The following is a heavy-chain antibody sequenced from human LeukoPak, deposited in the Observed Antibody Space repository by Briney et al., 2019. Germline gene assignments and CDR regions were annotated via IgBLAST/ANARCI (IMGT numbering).Heavy chain of an antibody. CDR1: GFTFGNFW. V-gene: IGHV3-7*01. D-gene: IGHD3-16*01. J-gene: IGHJ4*02. CDR2: IKHDESEK. Sequence: PGGSLRLSCAASGFTFGNFWMSWVRQAPGKGLEWVANIKHDESEKNYLDSVKGRFTISRDNAQNSLYLQMNGLRVEDTAVYYCTRRLDDWGQGTLVTVSS. CDR3: TRRLDD.